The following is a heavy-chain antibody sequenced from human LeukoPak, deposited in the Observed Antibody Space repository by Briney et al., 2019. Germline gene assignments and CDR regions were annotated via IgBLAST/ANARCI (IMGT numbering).Heavy chain of an antibody. V-gene: IGHV4-39*07. D-gene: IGHD3-10*01. J-gene: IGHJ4*02. CDR2: VHYNGST. CDR3: ARDRGVPRPYYFDQ. CDR1: GGSVRSSSYY. Sequence: PSETLSLTCTVSGGSVRSSSYYWGCIRQPPGKGLEWMGSVHYNGSTRYNPSLGGRVIMSIDTSKNQFSLKLTSVTAADTAMYYCARDRGVPRPYYFDQWGQGTLVTVSS.